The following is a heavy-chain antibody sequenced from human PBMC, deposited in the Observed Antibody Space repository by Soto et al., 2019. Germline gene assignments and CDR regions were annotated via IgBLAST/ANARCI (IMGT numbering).Heavy chain of an antibody. J-gene: IGHJ5*02. CDR3: ATQTTIAAAVTIWFDP. D-gene: IGHD6-13*01. V-gene: IGHV5-51*01. CDR2: IYPGDSDT. Sequence: GESLKISCKGSGYSFTSYWIGWVRQMPGKGLEWMGIIYPGDSDTRYSPSFQGQVTISADKSISTAYLQWSSLKASDTAMYYCATQTTIAAAVTIWFDPWGQGTLVTVYS. CDR1: GYSFTSYW.